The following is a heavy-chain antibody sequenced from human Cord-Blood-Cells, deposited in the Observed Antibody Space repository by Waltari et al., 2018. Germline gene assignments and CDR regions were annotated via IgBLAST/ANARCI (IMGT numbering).Heavy chain of an antibody. V-gene: IGHV1-2*04. CDR1: GSSLTGYY. D-gene: IGHD6-13*01. J-gene: IGHJ4*02. CDR2: INPNSGGT. CDR3: ARSEYSSSWYGY. Sequence: QVQLVQSGAEVKKPGASVKVSCKASGSSLTGYYIHWVRQAPGQGLEWMGWINPNSGGTNDAQKCQGWVTMTRDTSISTAYMELSRLRSDDTAVYYCARSEYSSSWYGYWGQGTLVTVSS.